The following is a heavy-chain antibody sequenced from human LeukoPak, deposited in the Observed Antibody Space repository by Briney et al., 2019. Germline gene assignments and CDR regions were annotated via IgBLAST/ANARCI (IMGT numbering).Heavy chain of an antibody. J-gene: IGHJ4*02. CDR2: IRYDGSNK. D-gene: IGHD3-10*01. V-gene: IGHV3-30*02. Sequence: GGSLRLSCAASGFTFSSYSMNWVRQAPGKGLEWVAFIRYDGSNKYYADSVKGRFTISRDNSKNTLYLQMNSLRAEDTAVYYCATPYYYGSGSYWPFDYWGQGTLVTVSS. CDR1: GFTFSSYS. CDR3: ATPYYYGSGSYWPFDY.